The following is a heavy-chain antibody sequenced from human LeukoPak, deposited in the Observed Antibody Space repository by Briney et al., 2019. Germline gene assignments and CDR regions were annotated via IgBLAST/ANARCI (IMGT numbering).Heavy chain of an antibody. CDR3: VRGKREDAFDI. V-gene: IGHV4-30-2*01. J-gene: IGHJ3*02. CDR2: IYHSGST. CDR1: GGSISSGGYS. Sequence: PSETLSLTCAVSGGSISSGGYSWSWIRQPPGKGLEWIGYIYHSGSTYYNPSLKSRVTISVDRSKNQFSLKLSSVTAADTAVYYCVRGKREDAFDIWGQGTMVTVSS.